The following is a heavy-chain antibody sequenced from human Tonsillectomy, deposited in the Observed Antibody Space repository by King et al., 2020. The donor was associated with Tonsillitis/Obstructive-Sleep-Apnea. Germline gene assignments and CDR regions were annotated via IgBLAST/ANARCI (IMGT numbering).Heavy chain of an antibody. CDR3: ARGWGYSRSSITNWLDP. J-gene: IGHJ5*02. Sequence: VQLPQWGAGLLKPSETLSLTCAVYGGSFSGYYWSWIRQPPGKGLEWIGEINHSGSTNYNPSLKSRVTISVDTSKNQFSLKLSSVTAADTAVYYCARGWGYSRSSITNWLDPWGQGTLVTVSS. CDR2: INHSGST. CDR1: GGSFSGYY. D-gene: IGHD6-13*01. V-gene: IGHV4-34*01.